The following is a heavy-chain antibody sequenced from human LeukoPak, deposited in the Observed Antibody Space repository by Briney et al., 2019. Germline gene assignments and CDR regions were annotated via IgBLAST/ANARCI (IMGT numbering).Heavy chain of an antibody. Sequence: KTGGSLRLSCAASGFTFSSYSMNWVRQPPGQGLEWIGEISLTGETNYNPSLNGRVTMPLDESRNQLSLDLTSVTAADTAIYYCSRESGAFCPFGYWGQGTLVIVPP. D-gene: IGHD1-26*01. CDR1: GFTFSSYS. V-gene: IGHV4-4*02. CDR3: SRESGAFCPFGY. J-gene: IGHJ4*02. CDR2: ISLTGET.